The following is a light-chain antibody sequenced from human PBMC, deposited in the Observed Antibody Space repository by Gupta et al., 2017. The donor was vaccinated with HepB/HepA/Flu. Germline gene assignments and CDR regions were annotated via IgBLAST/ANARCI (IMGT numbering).Light chain of an antibody. CDR3: HLYYSTPWT. CDR2: WAS. V-gene: IGKV4-1*01. CDR1: QSLMYSPKSKNY. J-gene: IGKJ1*01. Sequence: DLVITQSPDSLTVPLGERATINCKSSQSLMYSPKSKNYLAWYQQKSGQPPKLLIYWASTRESGVPDRFSDSGSATDFTLTISSLQAEDVTVYFCHLYYSTPWTFGQGTKVEIK.